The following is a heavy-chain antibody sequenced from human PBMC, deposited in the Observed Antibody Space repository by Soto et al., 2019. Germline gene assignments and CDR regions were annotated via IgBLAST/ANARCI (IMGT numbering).Heavy chain of an antibody. CDR3: ARENPGGATGGGAFDI. CDR1: GGTFSSYA. V-gene: IGHV1-69*12. D-gene: IGHD1-26*01. Sequence: QVQLVQSGAEVKKPGSSVKVSCKASGGTFSSYAISWVRQAPGQGLEWMGGIIPIFGTANYAQKFQGRVTITADESTSTAYMELSSLRSEDTAVYYCARENPGGATGGGAFDIWGQGTMVTVSS. CDR2: IIPIFGTA. J-gene: IGHJ3*02.